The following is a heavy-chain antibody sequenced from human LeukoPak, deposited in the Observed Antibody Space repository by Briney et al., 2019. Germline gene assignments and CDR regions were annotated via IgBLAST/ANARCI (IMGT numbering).Heavy chain of an antibody. CDR1: GFTFSRYA. V-gene: IGHV3-30*04. Sequence: PGGSLRLSCVASGFTFSRYAMHWVRQAPGKGLEWVAVISYDGSMEYYADSVKGRLTISRDNSNNRLFVQMNSLRAEDTAMYYCARDSGYCSGGYCYQSRYFDYWGQGTLVTVSS. CDR3: ARDSGYCSGGYCYQSRYFDY. J-gene: IGHJ4*02. CDR2: ISYDGSME. D-gene: IGHD2-15*01.